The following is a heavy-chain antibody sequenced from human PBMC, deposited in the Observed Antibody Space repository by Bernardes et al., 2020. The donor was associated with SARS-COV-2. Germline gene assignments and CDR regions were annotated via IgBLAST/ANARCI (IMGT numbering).Heavy chain of an antibody. Sequence: SETLSLTCVVSGGSISSGDYSWTWIRQPPGRGLEWIGYIYLSGSTSFNPSLKSRVSMSVDRSKNQFSLKLSSVTAADTAVYYCARDFWSGYVNWFDPWGQGTLVTVSS. CDR3: ARDFWSGYVNWFDP. D-gene: IGHD3-3*01. J-gene: IGHJ5*02. CDR1: GGSISSGDYS. V-gene: IGHV4-30-2*01. CDR2: IYLSGST.